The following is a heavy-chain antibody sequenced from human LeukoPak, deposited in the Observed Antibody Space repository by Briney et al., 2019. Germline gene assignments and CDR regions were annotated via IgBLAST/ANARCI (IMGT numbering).Heavy chain of an antibody. Sequence: PSETLSVSCTVSGDSISSSSYYWGWIRQPPGKGVEWIGSIYYSGSTYHNPSLRSRVTISVETSKNQFSLRLRSVTAADTAFYYCARGGITVATLGRFDPWGQGTLVTVSS. J-gene: IGHJ5*02. CDR3: ARGGITVATLGRFDP. V-gene: IGHV4-39*07. CDR2: IYYSGST. CDR1: GDSISSSSYY. D-gene: IGHD4-17*01.